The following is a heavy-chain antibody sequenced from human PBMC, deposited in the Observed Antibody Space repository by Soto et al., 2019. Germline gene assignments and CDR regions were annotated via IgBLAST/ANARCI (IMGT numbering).Heavy chain of an antibody. CDR1: GFTFSNAW. Sequence: EVQLVESGGGLVKHGGSLRLSCVGSGFTFSNAWMSWVRQAPGKGLEWLGRILSKPDGGTTDYAAPVKGRFTISRDDSENTVYLQMSSLKTEDTAVYYCSTGGYYSDYWGQGTLVTVSS. CDR3: STGGYYSDY. J-gene: IGHJ4*02. V-gene: IGHV3-15*01. D-gene: IGHD3-16*01. CDR2: ILSKPDGGTT.